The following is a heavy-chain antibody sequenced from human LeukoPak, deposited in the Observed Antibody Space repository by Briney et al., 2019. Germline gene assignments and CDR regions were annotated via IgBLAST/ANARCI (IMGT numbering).Heavy chain of an antibody. CDR2: INHSGST. J-gene: IGHJ3*02. V-gene: IGHV4-34*01. CDR1: GGSFSGYY. Sequence: PSETLSLTRAFYGGSFSGYYWSWIRQPPGKGLEWIGEINHSGSTKYNPSLKSRVTISIDTSKNQLSLKLSSVTAADTAVYSCVRHVARAFDIWGQGTKVTVSS. CDR3: VRHVARAFDI.